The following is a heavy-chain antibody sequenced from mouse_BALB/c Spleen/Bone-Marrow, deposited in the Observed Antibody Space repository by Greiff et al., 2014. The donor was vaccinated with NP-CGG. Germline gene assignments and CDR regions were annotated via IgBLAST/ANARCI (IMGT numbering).Heavy chain of an antibody. D-gene: IGHD2-4*01. J-gene: IGHJ4*01. CDR2: ISNGSSPI. CDR3: ARKGAMITHYYAMDY. CDR1: GFTFSSFG. V-gene: IGHV5-17*02. Sequence: EVQLVESGGGLVQPGGSRKLSCAASGFTFSSFGMHWVRQAPEKGLEWVAYISNGSSPIYYADTVKGRFTISRDNPKNTLFLQMTSLRSEGTAMYYCARKGAMITHYYAMDYWGQEPQSPSPQ.